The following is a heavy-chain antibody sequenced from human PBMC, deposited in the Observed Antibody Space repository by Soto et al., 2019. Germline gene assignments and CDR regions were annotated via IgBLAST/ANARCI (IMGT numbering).Heavy chain of an antibody. D-gene: IGHD2-21*01. V-gene: IGHV1-2*04. CDR2: INPNSGGT. Sequence: ASVKVSCKASGYTFTGYYMHWVRQAPGQGLEWMGWINPNSGGTSYVQKFQGWVTMTRDTSISTAYIELSRLKTEDTGMYYCTWQSMVNHDVSTVWGQGTMVTVSS. J-gene: IGHJ3*01. CDR3: TWQSMVNHDVSTV. CDR1: GYTFTGYY.